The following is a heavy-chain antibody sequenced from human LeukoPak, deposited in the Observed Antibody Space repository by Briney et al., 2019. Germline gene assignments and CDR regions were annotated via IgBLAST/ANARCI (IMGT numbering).Heavy chain of an antibody. D-gene: IGHD6-13*01. CDR2: IYYSGST. J-gene: IGHJ4*02. CDR3: ARGPTSSSWYDLEIYYFDY. CDR1: GGSISSSSYY. Sequence: PSETLSLTCTVSGGSISSSSYYWGWIRQPPGKGLEWIGSIYYSGSTYYNPSLKSRVTISVDTSKNQFSLKLSSATAADTAVYYCARGPTSSSWYDLEIYYFDYWGQGTLVTVSS. V-gene: IGHV4-39*01.